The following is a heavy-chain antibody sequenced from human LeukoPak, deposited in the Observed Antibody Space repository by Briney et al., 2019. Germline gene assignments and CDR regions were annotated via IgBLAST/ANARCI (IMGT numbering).Heavy chain of an antibody. Sequence: SVKVSFKASGGTFSSYAISWVRQAPGQGLEWMGGIIPIFGTANYAQKFQGRVTITADESTSTAYMELSSLRSEDTAVYYCARGEGTYYGMDVWGQGTTVTVSS. J-gene: IGHJ6*02. D-gene: IGHD3-10*01. CDR1: GGTFSSYA. V-gene: IGHV1-69*13. CDR2: IIPIFGTA. CDR3: ARGEGTYYGMDV.